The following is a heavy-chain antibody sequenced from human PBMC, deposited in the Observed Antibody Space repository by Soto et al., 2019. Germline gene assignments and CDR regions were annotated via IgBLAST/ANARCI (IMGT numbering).Heavy chain of an antibody. J-gene: IGHJ4*02. CDR3: ARAKTTMIVPANY. D-gene: IGHD3-22*01. Sequence: QVQLQESGPGLVKPSETLSLTCTVSGDSVNSGTYYWSWIRQPPGKGLEWIGYIYNSGTTKYNPSLKSRATVSLDTXKNQFSLNLSSVTAADTAVYYCARAKTTMIVPANYWGQGTLVTVSS. CDR1: GDSVNSGTYY. CDR2: IYNSGTT. V-gene: IGHV4-61*01.